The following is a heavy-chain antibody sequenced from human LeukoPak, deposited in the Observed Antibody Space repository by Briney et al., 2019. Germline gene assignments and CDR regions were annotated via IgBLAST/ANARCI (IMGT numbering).Heavy chain of an antibody. V-gene: IGHV3-33*01. CDR3: ARGVVPDSYYFDY. J-gene: IGHJ4*02. CDR1: GFTFSSYG. D-gene: IGHD1-14*01. CDR2: IWYDGSNK. Sequence: PGRSLRLSCAASGFTFSSYGMHWVRQAPGKGLEWVAVIWYDGSNKYYADSVKGRFTISRDNSKNTLYLQMNSLRAEDTAVYYCARGVVPDSYYFDYWGQGTLVTVSS.